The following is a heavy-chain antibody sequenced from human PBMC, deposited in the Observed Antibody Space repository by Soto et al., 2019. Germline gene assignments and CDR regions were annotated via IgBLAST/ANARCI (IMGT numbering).Heavy chain of an antibody. V-gene: IGHV4-31*03. CDR3: ARVGEYCSVTRCHHFYDYGMDV. Sequence: QVQLQESGPGLVKPSQTLSLTCTVSGGAIGSGGYYWSWIRQHPGKGLGWIGYISYTGITYYNPCLQSRVTISVDTSKNQFALKVTSLTAADTAVYYCARVGEYCSVTRCHHFYDYGMDVWGQGTTVTVSS. J-gene: IGHJ6*02. D-gene: IGHD2-15*01. CDR1: GGAIGSGGYY. CDR2: ISYTGIT.